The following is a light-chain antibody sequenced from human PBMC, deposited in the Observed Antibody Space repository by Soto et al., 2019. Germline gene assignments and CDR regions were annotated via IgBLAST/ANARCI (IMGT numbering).Light chain of an antibody. Sequence: QSVLTQSPSASASLGASVNLTCTLSSGHSRYAIAWHQQQPEKGPRYLMKLNSDGSHNKGDGIPDRFSGSSSGAERYLTISSLQSEDEADYYCQTWGTGLYVVFGGGTKVTVL. CDR3: QTWGTGLYVV. CDR1: SGHSRYA. V-gene: IGLV4-69*01. J-gene: IGLJ2*01. CDR2: LNSDGSH.